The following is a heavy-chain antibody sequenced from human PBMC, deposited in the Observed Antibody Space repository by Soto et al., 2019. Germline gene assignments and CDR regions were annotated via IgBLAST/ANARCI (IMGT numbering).Heavy chain of an antibody. V-gene: IGHV3-30*18. Sequence: PGGSLRLSCAASGFTFSNYGMHWVRQAPGKGLEWVALISYDGSKKYYADSVKGRFTISRDNSKNTLYLQMNSLRAEDTAVYYCEKKDSAYYDSTGYSDGMDVWGQGTTVTVSS. J-gene: IGHJ6*02. D-gene: IGHD3-22*01. CDR2: ISYDGSKK. CDR1: GFTFSNYG. CDR3: EKKDSAYYDSTGYSDGMDV.